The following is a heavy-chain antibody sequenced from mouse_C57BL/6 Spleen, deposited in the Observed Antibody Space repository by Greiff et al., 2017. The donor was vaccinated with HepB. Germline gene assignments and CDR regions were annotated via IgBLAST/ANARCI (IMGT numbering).Heavy chain of an antibody. V-gene: IGHV1-59*01. CDR1: GYTFTSYW. CDR3: AITTVVATSAPNWYFDV. Sequence: VQLQQPGAELVRPGTSVKLSCKASGYTFTSYWMHWVKQRPGQGLEWIGVIDPSDSYTNYNQKFKGKATLTVDTSSSTAYMQLSSLTSEDSAVYYCAITTVVATSAPNWYFDVWGTGTTVTVSS. J-gene: IGHJ1*03. CDR2: IDPSDSYT. D-gene: IGHD1-1*01.